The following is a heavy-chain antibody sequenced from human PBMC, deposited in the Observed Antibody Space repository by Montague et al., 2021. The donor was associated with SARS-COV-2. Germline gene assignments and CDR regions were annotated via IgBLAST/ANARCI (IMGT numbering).Heavy chain of an antibody. CDR1: GGSISSYY. D-gene: IGHD6-19*01. V-gene: IGHV4-59*08. Sequence: SETLSLTCTVSGGSISSYYWSWIRQPPGKGLEWIGYIYYSGSTNYNPSLKSRVTISVDTSKNQFSLKLSSVTAADTAVYYCARHASYSGAWDFEGSFDYWGQGTLVTVSS. CDR3: ARHASYSGAWDFEGSFDY. CDR2: IYYSGST. J-gene: IGHJ4*02.